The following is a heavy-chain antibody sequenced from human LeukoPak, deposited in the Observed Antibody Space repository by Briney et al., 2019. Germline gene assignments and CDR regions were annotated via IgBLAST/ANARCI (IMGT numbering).Heavy chain of an antibody. CDR2: ISADGKNK. D-gene: IGHD4-11*01. V-gene: IGHV3-30*04. CDR1: GFTFSTYS. CDR3: ARDVGKDTITTEIAY. J-gene: IGHJ4*02. Sequence: GGSLRLSCAVSGFTFSTYSMSWVRQAPGKGLEWVAVISADGKNKNHADSVKGRFTISRDKSTLYLEMNNLRTEDTALYYCARDVGKDTITTEIAYWGQGTLVTVSS.